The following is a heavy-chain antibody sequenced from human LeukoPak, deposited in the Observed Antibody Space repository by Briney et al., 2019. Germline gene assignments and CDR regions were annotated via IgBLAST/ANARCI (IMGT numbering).Heavy chain of an antibody. D-gene: IGHD5-18*01. CDR3: ARAEGYSYAFYFVY. J-gene: IGHJ4*02. CDR2: IKYGGSEK. CDR1: GFTFSSYW. V-gene: IGHV3-7*04. Sequence: HPGGSLRLTCAASGFTFSSYWMTWVRQAPGKGLEWVANIKYGGSEKYYADSVKGRFTISRDNAKNSLYLQMNSLGAEDTAVYFCARAEGYSYAFYFVYWGQGTLVTVSS.